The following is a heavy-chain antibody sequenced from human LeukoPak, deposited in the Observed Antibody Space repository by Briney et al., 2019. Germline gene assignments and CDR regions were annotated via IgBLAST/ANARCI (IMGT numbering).Heavy chain of an antibody. CDR2: IIPIFGTA. J-gene: IGHJ4*02. D-gene: IGHD3-10*01. CDR3: ARGGVPPHYFDS. V-gene: IGHV1-69*13. CDR1: GGTFSNSA. Sequence: SEKVSCKASGGTFSNSAISWVRQAPGQGLEWMGGIIPIFGTANYAQRFQGRVTITADESTTTAYMEVSSLRSEDTAVYYCARGGVPPHYFDSWGQGTLVTVSS.